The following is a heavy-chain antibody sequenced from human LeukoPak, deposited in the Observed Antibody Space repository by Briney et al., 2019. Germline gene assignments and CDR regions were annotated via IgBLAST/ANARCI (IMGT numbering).Heavy chain of an antibody. J-gene: IGHJ1*01. V-gene: IGHV4-34*01. Sequence: SETLSLTCAVYGGSFSGYYWSWIRQPPGKGLEWIGEINHSGSTNYNPSLKSRVTISVDTSKNQFSLKLSSVTAADTAVYYCVRIGSGITMVRGADWGQGTLVTVSS. CDR3: VRIGSGITMVRGAD. CDR1: GGSFSGYY. CDR2: INHSGST. D-gene: IGHD3-10*01.